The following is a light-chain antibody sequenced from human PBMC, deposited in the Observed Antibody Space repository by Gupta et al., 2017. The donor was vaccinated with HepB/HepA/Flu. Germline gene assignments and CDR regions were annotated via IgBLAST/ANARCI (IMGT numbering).Light chain of an antibody. J-gene: IGKJ1*01. CDR2: HVS. CDR1: QNIRTS. Sequence: EIVLTQSPATLALSPGERVSLSCRASQNIRTSLAWYQHKPGQPPRLLIYHVSNSAPDVPARFDATGSGTDFTLAISSLEPEDFAVYYCRQLNTWPRTFGPGTKVEI. V-gene: IGKV3-11*01. CDR3: RQLNTWPRT.